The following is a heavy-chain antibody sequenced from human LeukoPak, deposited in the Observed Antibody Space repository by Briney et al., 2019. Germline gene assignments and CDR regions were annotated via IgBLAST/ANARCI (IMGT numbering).Heavy chain of an antibody. CDR2: IHHSGST. J-gene: IGHJ6*03. CDR3: ARVEGYYGSGSYYVRGYYYYMDV. Sequence: SETLSLTCTVSGYSISSGYFWGWIRQPPGKGLEWIGSIHHSGSTYHNPSLKSRVTISVDTSKNQFSLKLSSVTAADTAVYYCARVEGYYGSGSYYVRGYYYYMDVWGKGTTVTISS. D-gene: IGHD3-10*01. V-gene: IGHV4-38-2*02. CDR1: GYSISSGYF.